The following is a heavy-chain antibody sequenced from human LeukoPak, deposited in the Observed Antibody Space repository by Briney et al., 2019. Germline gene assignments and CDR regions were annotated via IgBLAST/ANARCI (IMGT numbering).Heavy chain of an antibody. CDR3: ARPVLRYFDWLLSGAFDI. CDR2: ISAYNGNT. Sequence: ASVKVSCKASGYTFTSYGISWVRQAPGQGLEWMGWISAYNGNTNYAQKLQGRVTMTTDTSTSTAYMELRSLRSDDTAVYYCARPVLRYFDWLLSGAFDIWGQGTMVTVSS. CDR1: GYTFTSYG. V-gene: IGHV1-18*01. D-gene: IGHD3-9*01. J-gene: IGHJ3*02.